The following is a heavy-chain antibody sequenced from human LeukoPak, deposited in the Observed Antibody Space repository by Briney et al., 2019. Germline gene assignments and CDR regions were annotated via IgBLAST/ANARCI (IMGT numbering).Heavy chain of an antibody. V-gene: IGHV3-21*01. CDR2: ISSASTYI. J-gene: IGHJ4*02. D-gene: IGHD5-18*01. CDR1: GSTFSSYS. CDR3: ARLVWDTTMADGDIDS. Sequence: GGSLRLSCAASGSTFSSYSMSWVRQAPGKGLEWVSSISSASTYIYYADSVKGRFTISRDNAKNSLYLQMNSLRAEDTAMYYCARLVWDTTMADGDIDSWGQGTLLIVSS.